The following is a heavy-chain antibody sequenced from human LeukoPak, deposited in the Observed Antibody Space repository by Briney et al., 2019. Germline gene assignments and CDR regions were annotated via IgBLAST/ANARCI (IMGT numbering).Heavy chain of an antibody. CDR3: ARASLSLDIVVVVAAFDY. Sequence: PGRSLRLSCAVSGFSFRNYAMHWVRQAPGKGLEWVAVTSSDESNKYYADSVKGRFTISRDNSKNTLYLQMNSLRAEDTAVYYCARASLSLDIVVVVAAFDYWGQGTLVTVSS. J-gene: IGHJ4*02. CDR1: GFSFRNYA. CDR2: TSSDESNK. D-gene: IGHD2-15*01. V-gene: IGHV3-30-3*01.